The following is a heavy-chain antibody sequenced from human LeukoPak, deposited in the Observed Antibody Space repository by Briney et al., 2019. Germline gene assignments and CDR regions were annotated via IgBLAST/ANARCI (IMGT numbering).Heavy chain of an antibody. CDR1: GFTFNTW. V-gene: IGHV3-7*01. J-gene: IGHJ5*02. Sequence: GGSLRLSCAASGFTFNTWMAWVRQAPGKGLEWVASIIPDGSAKYYVDSVKGRFTISRDNAMNSLYLQLNSLRVEDTAVYYCAGVNSGAWGQGTLVTVSS. CDR2: IIPDGSAK. D-gene: IGHD2-8*01. CDR3: AGVNSGA.